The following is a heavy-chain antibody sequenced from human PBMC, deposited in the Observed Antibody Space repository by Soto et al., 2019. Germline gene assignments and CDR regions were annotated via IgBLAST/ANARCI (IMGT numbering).Heavy chain of an antibody. V-gene: IGHV4-59*01. CDR3: ARGYCSSTSCYGAFDI. J-gene: IGHJ3*02. CDR2: IYYSGST. D-gene: IGHD2-2*01. CDR1: GGSISSYY. Sequence: LSLTCTVSGGSISSYYWSWIRQPPGKGLEWIGYIYYSGSTNYNPSLKSRVTISVDTSKNQFSLKLSSVTAADTAVYYCARGYCSSTSCYGAFDIWGQGTMVTVSS.